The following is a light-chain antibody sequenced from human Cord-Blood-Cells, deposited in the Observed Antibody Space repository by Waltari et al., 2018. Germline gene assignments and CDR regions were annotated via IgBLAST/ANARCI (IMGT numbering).Light chain of an antibody. J-gene: IGLJ2*01. Sequence: QSALTQPRSVSGSPGQSVTISCTGTSSDGGGYNYVSWYQQPPGKAPKLMIYDVSKRPSGVPDRFSGSKSGNTASLTISGLQAEDEADYYCCSYAGSYTVFGGGTKLTVL. V-gene: IGLV2-11*01. CDR1: SSDGGGYNY. CDR3: CSYAGSYTV. CDR2: DVS.